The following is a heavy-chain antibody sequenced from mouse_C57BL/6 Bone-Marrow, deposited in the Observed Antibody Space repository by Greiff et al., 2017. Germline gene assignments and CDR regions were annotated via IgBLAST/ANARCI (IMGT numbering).Heavy chain of an antibody. CDR1: GYTFTSYW. Sequence: QVHVKQPGAELVKPGASVKVSCKASGYTFTSYWMHWVKQRPGQGLEWIGRIHPSDSDTNYNQKFKGKATLTVDKSSSTAYVQLSSLTSEDSAVYYCAIPLYYYGSSYGYWGQGTTLTVSS. D-gene: IGHD1-1*01. CDR3: AIPLYYYGSSYGY. V-gene: IGHV1-74*01. CDR2: IHPSDSDT. J-gene: IGHJ2*01.